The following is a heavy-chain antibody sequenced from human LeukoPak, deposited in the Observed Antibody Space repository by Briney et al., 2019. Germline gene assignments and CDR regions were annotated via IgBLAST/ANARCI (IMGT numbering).Heavy chain of an antibody. Sequence: SETLSLTCTVSGGSISSYYWSWIRQPPGKGLEWIGYIYYSGSTNCNPSLKSRVTISVDTSKNQFSLKLSSVTAADTAGYYCARDRVYYDSSGYDYWGQGTLVTVSS. J-gene: IGHJ4*02. D-gene: IGHD3-22*01. CDR2: IYYSGST. CDR3: ARDRVYYDSSGYDY. V-gene: IGHV4-59*01. CDR1: GGSISSYY.